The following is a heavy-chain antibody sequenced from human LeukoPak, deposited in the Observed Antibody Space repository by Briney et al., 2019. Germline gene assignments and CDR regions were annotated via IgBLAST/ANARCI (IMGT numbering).Heavy chain of an antibody. CDR3: ARDQGCYFDY. CDR2: IYSGGNT. CDR1: GFTFSSHA. J-gene: IGHJ4*02. Sequence: PGGSLRLSCAASGFTFSSHAMSWVRQAPGKGLEWVSVIYSGGNTYYADSVKGRFTISRDNSKNTLYLQMNSLRADDTAVYYCARDQGCYFDYWGQGTLVTVSS. V-gene: IGHV3-66*01.